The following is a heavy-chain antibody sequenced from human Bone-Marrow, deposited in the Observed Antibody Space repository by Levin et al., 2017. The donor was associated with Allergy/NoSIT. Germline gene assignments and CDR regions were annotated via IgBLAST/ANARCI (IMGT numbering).Heavy chain of an antibody. Sequence: GESLKISCVVSGITSNNYTLTWVRQAPGKGLEWVSSISSTSGYIHYADSVKGRFTISRDNAKKSLYLQMNSLRAEDTAMYYCASRIAAPGGLDVWGQGTTVTVSS. CDR3: ASRIAAPGGLDV. D-gene: IGHD1-1*01. CDR2: ISSTSGYI. CDR1: GITSNNYT. J-gene: IGHJ6*02. V-gene: IGHV3-21*01.